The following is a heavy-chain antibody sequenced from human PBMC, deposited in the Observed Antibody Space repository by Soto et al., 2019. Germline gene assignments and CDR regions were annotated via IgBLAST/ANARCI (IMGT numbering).Heavy chain of an antibody. CDR1: GFTFSSYA. V-gene: IGHV3-23*01. CDR3: AKDRRDYIWGSYTDY. D-gene: IGHD3-16*01. CDR2: ISGSGGST. Sequence: EVQLLESGGGLVQPGGSLRLSCAASGFTFSSYAMRWVRQAPGKGLEWVSAISGSGGSTYYADSVKGRFTISIDNSKNTLYLQMNSLRAEDTAVYYCAKDRRDYIWGSYTDYWGQGTLVTVSS. J-gene: IGHJ4*02.